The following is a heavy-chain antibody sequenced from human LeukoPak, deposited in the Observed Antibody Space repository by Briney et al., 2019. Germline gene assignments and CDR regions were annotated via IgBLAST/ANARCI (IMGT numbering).Heavy chain of an antibody. CDR1: RFTFDEYG. V-gene: IGHV3-20*04. J-gene: IGHJ3*02. CDR3: ARVNSHDAFDI. Sequence: GGSLRLSCAASRFTFDEYGMSWVRQTAGKGLEWVSGINWNGRSIGYADSVKGRFTVSRDNAKSSLYLQMNSLRAEDTALYYCARVNSHDAFDIWGQGTMVTVSS. CDR2: INWNGRSI. D-gene: IGHD5-18*01.